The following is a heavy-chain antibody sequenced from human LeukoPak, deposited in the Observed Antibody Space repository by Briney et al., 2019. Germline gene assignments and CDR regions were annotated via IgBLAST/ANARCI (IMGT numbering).Heavy chain of an antibody. Sequence: SETLSLTCAVSGGSFSGYYWSWIRQPPGKGLEWIGEINHSGSTNYNPSLKSRVTISVDTSKKQFSLKLSSVTAADTAVYYCARHRCIFGVVALDAFDIWGQGTMVTVSS. V-gene: IGHV4-34*01. CDR2: INHSGST. CDR3: ARHRCIFGVVALDAFDI. J-gene: IGHJ3*02. D-gene: IGHD3-3*01. CDR1: GGSFSGYY.